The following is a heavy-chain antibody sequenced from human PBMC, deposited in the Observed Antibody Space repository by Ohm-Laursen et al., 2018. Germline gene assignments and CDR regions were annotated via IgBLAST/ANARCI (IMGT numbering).Heavy chain of an antibody. CDR2: ITSSGDAV. V-gene: IGHV3-48*03. CDR3: ARWTSPS. J-gene: IGHJ5*02. CDR1: GFTFSTYE. Sequence: SLRLSCAASGFTFSTYEMNWVRQAPGKGLEWVSYITSSGDAVFYTDSVKGRFTISRDNAKNSLYLQINSLRVGDTAVYYCARWTSPSWGQGTLVTVSS. D-gene: IGHD3/OR15-3a*01.